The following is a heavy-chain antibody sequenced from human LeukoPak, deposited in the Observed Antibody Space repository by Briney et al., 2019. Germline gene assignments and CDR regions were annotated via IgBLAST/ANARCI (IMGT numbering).Heavy chain of an antibody. CDR2: IYYSGST. CDR1: GGSISSSSYY. CDR3: ARGGRYCSSTSCFQRSFDP. J-gene: IGHJ5*02. D-gene: IGHD2-2*01. V-gene: IGHV4-39*07. Sequence: SETLSLTCTVSGGSISSSSYYWGWIRQPPGKGLEWIGRIYYSGSTYYNPSLKSRVTISVDTSKNQSSLKLSSVTAADTAVYYCARGGRYCSSTSCFQRSFDPWGQGTLVTVSS.